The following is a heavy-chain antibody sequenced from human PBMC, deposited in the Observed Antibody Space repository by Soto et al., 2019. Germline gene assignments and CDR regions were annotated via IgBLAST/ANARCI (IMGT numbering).Heavy chain of an antibody. Sequence: SLRLSCAASGFTFGDYAMHWVRQTPEKGLEWVANIDWNSGRISYIDSVRGRFTISRDDAKNSLSLQVDSLTTEDTAVYYCVKPKIAYPPGYFSPFFDSWRQGTLVTVSS. CDR1: GFTFGDYA. CDR2: IDWNSGRI. CDR3: VKPKIAYPPGYFSPFFDS. J-gene: IGHJ4*02. V-gene: IGHV3-9*01. D-gene: IGHD3-9*01.